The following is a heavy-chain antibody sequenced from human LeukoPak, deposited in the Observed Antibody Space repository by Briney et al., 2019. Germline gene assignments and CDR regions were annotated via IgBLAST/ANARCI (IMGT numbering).Heavy chain of an antibody. CDR1: GFTFSSYA. CDR3: AKAVQTYYYDSSAPGGY. Sequence: GGSLRLSCAASGFTFSSYAMSWVRQAPGKGLEWVSAISGSGGSTYYADSVKGRFTISRDNSKNTLYLQMNSLRAEDTAVYYCAKAVQTYYYDSSAPGGYWGHGTLVTVSS. D-gene: IGHD3-22*01. CDR2: ISGSGGST. J-gene: IGHJ4*01. V-gene: IGHV3-23*01.